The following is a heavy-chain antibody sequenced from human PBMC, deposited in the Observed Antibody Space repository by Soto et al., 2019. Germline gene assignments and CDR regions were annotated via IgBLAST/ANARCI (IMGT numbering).Heavy chain of an antibody. CDR2: ISWNSGSI. V-gene: IGHV3-9*01. CDR3: AKETVAGNFDY. J-gene: IGHJ4*02. CDR1: GFTFDDYA. D-gene: IGHD6-19*01. Sequence: GGSLRLSCAASGFTFDDYAMHWVRQAPGKGLEWVSGISWNSGSIGYADSVKGRFTISRDNAKNSLYLQMNSLRAEDTALYYCAKETVAGNFDYWGQGTLVTISS.